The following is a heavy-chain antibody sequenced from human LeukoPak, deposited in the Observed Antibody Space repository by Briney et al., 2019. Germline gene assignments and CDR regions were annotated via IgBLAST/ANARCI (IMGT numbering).Heavy chain of an antibody. D-gene: IGHD1-26*01. CDR1: GFTFSSYA. CDR3: ARETPRAGAIDY. J-gene: IGHJ4*02. V-gene: IGHV3-21*01. CDR2: ISSSSSYI. Sequence: GGSLRLSCAASGFTFSSYAMYWVRQAPGKGLEWVSSISSSSSYIYYADSVKGRFTISRDNAKNSLYLQMNSLRAEDTAVYYCARETPRAGAIDYWGQGTLVTVSS.